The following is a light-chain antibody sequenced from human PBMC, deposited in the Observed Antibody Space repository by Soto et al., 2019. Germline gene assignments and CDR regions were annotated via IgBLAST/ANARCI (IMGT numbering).Light chain of an antibody. J-gene: IGKJ4*01. CDR2: SAS. V-gene: IGKV1-9*01. CDR1: QGITSY. CDR3: QQLYSHPRT. Sequence: IQLTQSPSSLSASVGDRVTITCRASQGITSYLAWYQQRPGKAPGLLIYSASTLQSGVPSRFSGSGYGTDFSLTISNLQPEDFATYYCQQLYSHPRTVGGGTKVDSK.